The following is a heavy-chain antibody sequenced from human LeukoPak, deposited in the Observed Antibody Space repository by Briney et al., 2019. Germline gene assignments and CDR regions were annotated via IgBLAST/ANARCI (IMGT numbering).Heavy chain of an antibody. J-gene: IGHJ6*03. V-gene: IGHV1-8*01. D-gene: IGHD1-26*01. CDR2: MNPNSGNT. Sequence: ASVKVSCKASGYTFTSYDINWVRQATGQGLEWMGWMNPNSGNTGYAQKFQGRVTMTRNTSINTAYMELGSLRSEDTAAYYCARAPEWGKSNFYYYMDVWGKGTTVTVSS. CDR3: ARAPEWGKSNFYYYMDV. CDR1: GYTFTSYD.